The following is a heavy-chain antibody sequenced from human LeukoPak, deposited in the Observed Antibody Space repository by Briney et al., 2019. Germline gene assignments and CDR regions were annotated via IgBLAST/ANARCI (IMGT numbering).Heavy chain of an antibody. D-gene: IGHD3-10*01. Sequence: GRSLRLSCAASGFTFSSYSMHWVRQAPGKGLEWVAVISYDGSNEFSTDSVKGRFTISRDNSKNTLYLQMGSLRAEDMAVYYCARAHGSGSYAYYFDYWGQGTLVTVSS. J-gene: IGHJ4*02. CDR1: GFTFSSYS. CDR3: ARAHGSGSYAYYFDY. CDR2: ISYDGSNE. V-gene: IGHV3-30*14.